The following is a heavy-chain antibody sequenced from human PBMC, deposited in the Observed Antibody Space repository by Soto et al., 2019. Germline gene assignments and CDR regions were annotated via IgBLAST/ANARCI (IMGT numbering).Heavy chain of an antibody. D-gene: IGHD2-2*01. CDR2: IYYSGST. V-gene: IGHV4-61*01. CDR3: ARDGCSSTSCYRRPYYYGMDV. J-gene: IGHJ6*02. Sequence: SETLSLTCTVSGGSVSSGSYYWSWIRQPPGKGLEWIGYIYYSGSTNYNPSLKSRVTISVDTSKNQFSLKLSSVTAADTAVYYCARDGCSSTSCYRRPYYYGMDVWGPGTTVTVYS. CDR1: GGSVSSGSYY.